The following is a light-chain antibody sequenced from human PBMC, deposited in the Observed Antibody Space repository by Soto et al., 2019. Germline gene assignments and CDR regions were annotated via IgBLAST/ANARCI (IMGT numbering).Light chain of an antibody. V-gene: IGLV2-14*01. Sequence: QSVLTQPASVSGSPGQSITISCTGTSSDVGGYNYVSWYQQHPGKAPKLMIYHVSNRPSGVSNRFSSSKSGNTASLTISGLQAEDEADYYCSSYTSSSTVVFGGGTKLTVL. CDR3: SSYTSSSTVV. CDR1: SSDVGGYNY. CDR2: HVS. J-gene: IGLJ2*01.